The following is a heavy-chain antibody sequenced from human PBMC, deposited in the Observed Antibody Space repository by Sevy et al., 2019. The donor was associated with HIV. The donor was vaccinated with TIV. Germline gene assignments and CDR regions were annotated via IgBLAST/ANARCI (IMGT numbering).Heavy chain of an antibody. Sequence: GGSLRLSCTVSGFIFSNFAMHWVRQAPGKGLEWVAVTSYDGSHKYYADSVKGRFIVSRDNSRTILSLEMSSLTRDDTAVYYCARGENDDEFFQYWGQGTLVTVSS. CDR3: ARGENDDEFFQY. J-gene: IGHJ1*01. D-gene: IGHD1-26*01. CDR1: GFIFSNFA. CDR2: TSYDGSHK. V-gene: IGHV3-30*04.